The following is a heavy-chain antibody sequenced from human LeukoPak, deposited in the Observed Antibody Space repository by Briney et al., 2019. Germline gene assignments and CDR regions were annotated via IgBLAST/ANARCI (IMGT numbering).Heavy chain of an antibody. D-gene: IGHD3-22*01. CDR3: AKDMQPDSSGGDFDY. Sequence: GVSVTLSCTVSRFTFDDYAMQWLRQAPGKGREWVSLICGDGANTYYTDPVKGRFTISRDNSNNSTYLQMNSLRTEDTALYYCAKDMQPDSSGGDFDYWGQGTLVTVSS. CDR2: ICGDGANT. V-gene: IGHV3-43*02. CDR1: RFTFDDYA. J-gene: IGHJ4*02.